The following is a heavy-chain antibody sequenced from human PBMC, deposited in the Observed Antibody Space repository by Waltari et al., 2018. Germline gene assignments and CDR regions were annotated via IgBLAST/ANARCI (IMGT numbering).Heavy chain of an antibody. V-gene: IGHV4-34*01. Sequence: QVQLQQWGAGLLKPSETLSLTCAVYGGSFSGYYWSWIRKPPGKGLEWIGEINHSGSTNYNPSLKSRVTISVDTSKNQFSLKLSSVTAADTAVYYCARSNTVVTPYYFDYWGQGTLVTVSS. J-gene: IGHJ4*02. D-gene: IGHD2-21*02. CDR3: ARSNTVVTPYYFDY. CDR1: GGSFSGYY. CDR2: INHSGST.